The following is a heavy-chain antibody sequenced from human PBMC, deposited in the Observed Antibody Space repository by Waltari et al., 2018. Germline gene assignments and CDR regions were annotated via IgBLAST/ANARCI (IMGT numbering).Heavy chain of an antibody. D-gene: IGHD2-15*01. V-gene: IGHV3-30*02. CDR3: AKDLEGVDMDV. CDR2: IRYDGSNK. Sequence: QVQLVESGGGVVQPGGSLRLSCAASGFTFSSYGLHWVRQAPGKGLEWVAFIRYDGSNKYYADSVKGRFTISRDNSKNTLYLQMNSLRAEDTAVYYCAKDLEGVDMDVWGQGTTVTVSS. J-gene: IGHJ6*02. CDR1: GFTFSSYG.